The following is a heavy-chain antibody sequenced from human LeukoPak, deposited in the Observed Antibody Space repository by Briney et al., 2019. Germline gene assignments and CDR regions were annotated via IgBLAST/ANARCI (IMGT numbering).Heavy chain of an antibody. V-gene: IGHV4-59*01. CDR1: GGSISSYY. Sequence: PSETLSLTCTVSGGSISSYYWSWIRQPPGKGLEWIGYIYYSGSTNYNPSLKSRVTISVDMSKNQFSLKLSSVTAADTAVYYCARVNYDSSYYFDYWGQGTLVTVS. CDR2: IYYSGST. J-gene: IGHJ4*02. D-gene: IGHD3-22*01. CDR3: ARVNYDSSYYFDY.